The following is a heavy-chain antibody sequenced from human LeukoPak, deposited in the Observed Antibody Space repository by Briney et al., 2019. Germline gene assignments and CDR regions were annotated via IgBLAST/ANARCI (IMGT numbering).Heavy chain of an antibody. CDR2: IYYSGST. CDR1: GGSISSSSYY. D-gene: IGHD6-6*01. V-gene: IGHV4-39*07. CDR3: ARHPQGSSWWFDP. Sequence: SETLSLTCTVSGGSISSSSYYWGWIRQPPGKGLEWIGSIYYSGSTYYNPSLKSRVTISVDTSKNQFSLKLSSVTAADTAVYYCARHPQGSSWWFDPWGQGTLVTVSS. J-gene: IGHJ5*02.